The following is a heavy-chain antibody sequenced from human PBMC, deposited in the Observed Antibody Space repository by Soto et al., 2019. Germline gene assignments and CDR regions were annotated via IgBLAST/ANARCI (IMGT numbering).Heavy chain of an antibody. CDR1: GGTFSSYA. Sequence: EASVKVSCKASGGTFSSYAMHWVRQAPGQRLEWMGWINAGNGNTYYADSVKGRFTISRDNSKNTLYLQMNSLGAEDTAVYYCARDFVVGGPTINYYYGMDVWGQGTTVTVSS. V-gene: IGHV1-3*01. CDR3: ARDFVVGGPTINYYYGMDV. J-gene: IGHJ6*02. CDR2: INAGNGNT. D-gene: IGHD1-26*01.